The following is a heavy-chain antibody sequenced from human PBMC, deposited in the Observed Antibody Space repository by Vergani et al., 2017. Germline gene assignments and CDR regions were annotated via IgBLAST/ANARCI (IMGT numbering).Heavy chain of an antibody. CDR2: IITIFGTA. CDR1: GGTFSSYA. J-gene: IGHJ3*02. CDR3: ARANYYYESSGLSVGAFDI. Sequence: QVQLVQSGAEVKKPGSSVKVSCKASGGTFSSYAISWVRQAPGQGLEWMGGIITIFGTATYAQKSQGRVTITADESTSTAYMELSSLRSEDTAVYYCARANYYYESSGLSVGAFDIWGQGTMVTVSS. D-gene: IGHD3-22*01. V-gene: IGHV1-69*01.